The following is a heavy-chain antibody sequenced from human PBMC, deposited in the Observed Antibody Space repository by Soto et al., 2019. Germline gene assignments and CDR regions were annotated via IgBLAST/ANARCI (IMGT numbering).Heavy chain of an antibody. D-gene: IGHD2-2*01. CDR1: GYTFTGYY. CDR2: INPNSGGT. J-gene: IGHJ4*02. V-gene: IGHV1-2*02. CDR3: ARGAQGYCSSTSCYSPVDY. Sequence: QVQLVQAGAEVKKPGASVKVSCKASGYTFTGYYMHWVRQAPGQGLEWMGWINPNSGGTNYAQKFQGRVTMTRGTSISTADMEMSRLRSDDTVVYYCARGAQGYCSSTSCYSPVDYWGQGTLVTVSS.